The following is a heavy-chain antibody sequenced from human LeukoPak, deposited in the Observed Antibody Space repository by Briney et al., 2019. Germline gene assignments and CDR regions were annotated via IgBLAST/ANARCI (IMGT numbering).Heavy chain of an antibody. CDR2: IRKDGSEK. CDR1: GFIFNNYA. Sequence: GGSLRLSCAASGFIFNNYAIAWVRQGPGKGLEWVANIRKDGSEKNYVDSVKGRFTISRDNAKNSLYLQMNSLRADDTALYYCARHWEGVESDAFDIWGQGTMVTVSS. V-gene: IGHV3-7*01. D-gene: IGHD1-26*01. J-gene: IGHJ3*02. CDR3: ARHWEGVESDAFDI.